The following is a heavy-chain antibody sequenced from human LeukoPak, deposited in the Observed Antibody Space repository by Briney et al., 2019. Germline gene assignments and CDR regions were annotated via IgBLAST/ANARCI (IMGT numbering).Heavy chain of an antibody. CDR1: GFTVSSNY. Sequence: GGSLRLSCAASGFTVSSNYMSWVRQAPGKGLEWVSVIYSGGSTYYADSVKGRFTISRDNSKNTLYLQMNSLRAEDTAVYYCAKDGPFYDFWSGYPPDVWGKGTTVTVSS. J-gene: IGHJ6*04. V-gene: IGHV3-66*01. CDR2: IYSGGST. D-gene: IGHD3-3*01. CDR3: AKDGPFYDFWSGYPPDV.